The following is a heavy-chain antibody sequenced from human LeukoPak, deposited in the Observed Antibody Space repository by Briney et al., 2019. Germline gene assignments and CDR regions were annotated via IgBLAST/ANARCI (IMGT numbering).Heavy chain of an antibody. CDR2: IYSGGST. D-gene: IGHD3-10*01. Sequence: PGGSLRLSCAASGFTVSSNYMSRVRQAPGKGLEWVSVIYSGGSTYYADSVKGRFTISRDNSKNTLYLQMNSLRAEDTAVYYCARDGTYYYGSGSYLIDYWGQGTLVTVSS. V-gene: IGHV3-66*01. J-gene: IGHJ4*02. CDR1: GFTVSSNY. CDR3: ARDGTYYYGSGSYLIDY.